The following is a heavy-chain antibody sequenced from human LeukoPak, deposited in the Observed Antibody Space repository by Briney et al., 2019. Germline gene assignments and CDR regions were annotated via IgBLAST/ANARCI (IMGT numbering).Heavy chain of an antibody. Sequence: GGSLRLSCAASGFTFSSYAMSWVRQAPGKGREWVAAISGSGGSTYYAHTVNGRFTVSRDNSKNTLYLQMNSLRAEETAVYYCAKADGIAVSGIDYWGEGTLVTVSS. J-gene: IGHJ4*02. D-gene: IGHD3-10*01. CDR1: GFTFSSYA. CDR3: AKADGIAVSGIDY. V-gene: IGHV3-23*01. CDR2: ISGSGGST.